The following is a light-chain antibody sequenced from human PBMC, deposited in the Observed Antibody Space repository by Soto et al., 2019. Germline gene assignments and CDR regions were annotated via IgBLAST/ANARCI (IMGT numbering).Light chain of an antibody. J-gene: IGKJ4*01. V-gene: IGKV1-33*01. CDR1: QDINNY. CDR3: QQYDNLPT. Sequence: DIQMTQSPSSLSASVGDRVTITCQASQDINNYLSWYQQKPGKAPKLLIYDASNLETGVPSRFSGSGYGTDFTVTVSSLQPEDIATYYCQQYDNLPTFGGGTKVEIK. CDR2: DAS.